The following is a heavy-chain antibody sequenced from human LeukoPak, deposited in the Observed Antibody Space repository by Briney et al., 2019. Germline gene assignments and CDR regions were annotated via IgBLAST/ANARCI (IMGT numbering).Heavy chain of an antibody. J-gene: IGHJ2*01. CDR2: INQDGSKK. CDR3: ARAYFDL. CDR1: GFTFSTYR. V-gene: IGHV3-7*01. Sequence: GGSLRLSCAASGFTFSTYRMSWVRQAPGKGLEWVANINQDGSKKYYLDSVKGRFTISRDNARNSLYLQMNSLRAEDTAVYFCARAYFDLWGRGTLVTVSS.